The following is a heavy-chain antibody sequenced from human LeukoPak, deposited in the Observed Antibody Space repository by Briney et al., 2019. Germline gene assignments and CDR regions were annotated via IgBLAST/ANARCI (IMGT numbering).Heavy chain of an antibody. Sequence: SETLSLICTVSGGSVSTYPYYWAWTRQSPGKGLEWMVNVFSRGTTYYNPSLKSRVTISMDTSKNQFSLILNSVTAADTAIYFCARLPTGYPNWFDPWGQGTLVTVSS. V-gene: IGHV4-39*01. CDR1: GGSVSTYPYY. D-gene: IGHD3-9*01. J-gene: IGHJ5*02. CDR3: ARLPTGYPNWFDP. CDR2: VFSRGTT.